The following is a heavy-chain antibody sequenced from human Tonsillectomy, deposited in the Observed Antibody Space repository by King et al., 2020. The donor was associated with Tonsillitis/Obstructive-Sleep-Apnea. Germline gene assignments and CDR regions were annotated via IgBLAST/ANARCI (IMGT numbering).Heavy chain of an antibody. D-gene: IGHD5-12*01. V-gene: IGHV3-48*03. J-gene: IGHJ2*01. CDR1: GFTFSSYK. CDR2: ISSSGSTI. CDR3: ARDSLGWYFDL. Sequence: VQLVESGGGLVQPGGSLRLSCAASGFTFSSYKMNWVRQAPGKGLEWVSYISSSGSTIYYADSVKGRFTISRDNAKNSLYLQMNDLRAEDTAVYYCARDSLGWYFDLWGRGTLVSVSS.